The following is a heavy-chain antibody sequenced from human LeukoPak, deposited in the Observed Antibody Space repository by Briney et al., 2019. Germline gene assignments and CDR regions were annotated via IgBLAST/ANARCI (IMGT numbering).Heavy chain of an antibody. CDR2: IHYVGNT. Sequence: SETLSLTCTVSGDSITTSGYYWSWIRRHPGAGLEWIAYIHYVGNTYYNPSLESRVTMSIDTSSNQFSLNVASVTAADTAVYFCARVRDDYFFDYWGQGILVTVSS. D-gene: IGHD3-3*01. V-gene: IGHV4-31*03. CDR1: GDSITTSGYY. J-gene: IGHJ4*02. CDR3: ARVRDDYFFDY.